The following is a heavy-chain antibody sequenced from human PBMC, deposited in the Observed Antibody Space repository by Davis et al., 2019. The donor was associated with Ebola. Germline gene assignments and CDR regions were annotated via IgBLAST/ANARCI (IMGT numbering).Heavy chain of an antibody. CDR2: LSSSSSYT. D-gene: IGHD4-17*01. V-gene: IGHV3-11*06. Sequence: GESLKISCAASGFTFSDYYMSWIRQAPGKGLEWVSYLSSSSSYTNYADSVKGRFTISRDNAKNSLYLQMNSLRDEDTAVYYCARDEGDDGDYGWADCWGQGTLVTVSS. CDR1: GFTFSDYY. CDR3: ARDEGDDGDYGWADC. J-gene: IGHJ4*02.